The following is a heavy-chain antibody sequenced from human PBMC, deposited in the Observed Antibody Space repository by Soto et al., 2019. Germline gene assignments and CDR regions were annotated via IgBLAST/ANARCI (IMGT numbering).Heavy chain of an antibody. D-gene: IGHD4-17*01. V-gene: IGHV1-18*01. Sequence: GASVKVSCKASGYTFTSYGISWVRQAPGQGLEWMGWISAYNGNTNYAQKLQGRVTMTTDTSTSTAYMELRSLRSDDTAVYYCARDHLTTVTTYLFYYYYGMDVWGQGTTVTAP. CDR3: ARDHLTTVTTYLFYYYYGMDV. J-gene: IGHJ6*02. CDR2: ISAYNGNT. CDR1: GYTFTSYG.